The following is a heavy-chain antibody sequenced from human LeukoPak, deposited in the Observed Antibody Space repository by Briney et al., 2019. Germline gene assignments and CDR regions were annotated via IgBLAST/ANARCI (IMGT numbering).Heavy chain of an antibody. D-gene: IGHD6-6*01. CDR1: GFTFSSYA. CDR2: ISYDGSNK. J-gene: IGHJ4*02. Sequence: GGSLRLSCAASGFTFSSYAMHWVRQAPGKGLEWVAVISYDGSNKYYADSVKGRFTISRDNSKNTLYLQMNSLRAEDTAVYYCARDLRRLQQLGADDLYYWGQGTLVTVSS. V-gene: IGHV3-30*04. CDR3: ARDLRRLQQLGADDLYY.